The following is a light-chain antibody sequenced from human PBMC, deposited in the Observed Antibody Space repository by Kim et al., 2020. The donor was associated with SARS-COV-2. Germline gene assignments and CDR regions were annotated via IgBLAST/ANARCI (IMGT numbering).Light chain of an antibody. J-gene: IGKJ5*01. Sequence: SLVPGERATLSCRASQSVSSYLAWYQQKPDQAPRLLIYDASNRATGIPARFSGSGSGTDFTLTISSLEPEDFAVYYCQQRSNWVTFGQGTRLEIK. CDR2: DAS. CDR3: QQRSNWVT. CDR1: QSVSSY. V-gene: IGKV3-11*01.